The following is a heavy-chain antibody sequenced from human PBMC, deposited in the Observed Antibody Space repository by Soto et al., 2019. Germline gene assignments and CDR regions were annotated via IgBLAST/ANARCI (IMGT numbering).Heavy chain of an antibody. CDR1: GFTFSSYW. CDR2: IKQDGSEK. J-gene: IGHJ6*02. CDR3: ARDRQWLVENYYYYGMDV. Sequence: PSETLRLSCAASGFTFSSYWMSWVRQAPGKGLEWVANIKQDGSEKYYVDSVKGRFTISRDNAKNSLYLQMNSLRAEDTAVYYCARDRQWLVENYYYYGMDVWGQGTTVTVSS. D-gene: IGHD6-19*01. V-gene: IGHV3-7*01.